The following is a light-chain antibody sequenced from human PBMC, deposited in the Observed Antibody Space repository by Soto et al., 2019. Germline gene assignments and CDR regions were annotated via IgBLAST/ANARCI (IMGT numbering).Light chain of an antibody. Sequence: ETVLTQSPGTLSLSPGERATLSCRAGQNIGTSLVWSQQKPGQSPRLLIYDASNRATGIPARFSGSGSGTDFTLTISSLQPEDFGTYYCQQTYDSPLTFGGGTKVDIK. CDR2: DAS. J-gene: IGKJ4*01. CDR3: QQTYDSPLT. V-gene: IGKV3-11*01. CDR1: QNIGTS.